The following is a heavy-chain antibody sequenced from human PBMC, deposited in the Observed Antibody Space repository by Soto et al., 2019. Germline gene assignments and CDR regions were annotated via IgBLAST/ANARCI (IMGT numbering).Heavy chain of an antibody. CDR2: MYYSGTP. J-gene: IGHJ4*02. CDR3: ARVEMATFYYVDY. CDR1: GGSVSSANYY. V-gene: IGHV4-61*01. Sequence: QVQLPESGPGLVKPSETLSITCTDSGGSVSSANYYWSWIRQPPGEGLEWIGYMYYSGTPKYNPSLKIRLTISLDTSKNQFFLQLNSVTAAYTAMYYCARVEMATFYYVDYGGQGILVTFSS.